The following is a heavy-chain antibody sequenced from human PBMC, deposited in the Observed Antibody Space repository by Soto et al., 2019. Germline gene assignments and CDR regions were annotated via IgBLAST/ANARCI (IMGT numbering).Heavy chain of an antibody. Sequence: EVKLAESGGGLTKPGGSLRLSCAASGFLFSNAWMSWVRQGPGKGLEWVARIKSQSDGGATEYAAVVKGRFTISRDDPNNAVYLQMDSLTSDDTGVYYCVTDPIKLWPYDYWGQGTPVTVSS. V-gene: IGHV3-15*01. CDR1: GFLFSNAW. D-gene: IGHD3-16*01. CDR2: IKSQSDGGAT. J-gene: IGHJ4*02. CDR3: VTDPIKLWPYDY.